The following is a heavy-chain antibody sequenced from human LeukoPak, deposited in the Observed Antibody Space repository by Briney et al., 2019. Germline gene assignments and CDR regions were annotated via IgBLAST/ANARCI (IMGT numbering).Heavy chain of an antibody. CDR1: GFTVSSNY. CDR2: IYSGGST. V-gene: IGHV3-66*01. CDR3: ARVEGVYYFDY. D-gene: IGHD5/OR15-5a*01. Sequence: GGSLRLSCAASGFTVSSNYMSWVRQAPGKGLEWVSVIYSGGSTYYADSVKGRFTISRDNSKNTLYLQMNSLRAEDMAVYYCARVEGVYYFDYWGQGTLVTVSS. J-gene: IGHJ4*02.